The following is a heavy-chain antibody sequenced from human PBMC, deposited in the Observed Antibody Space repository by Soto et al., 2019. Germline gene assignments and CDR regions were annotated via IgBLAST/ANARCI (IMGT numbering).Heavy chain of an antibody. CDR3: AKRSLHNRIAAAGFDP. D-gene: IGHD6-13*01. CDR1: GFTFSSYA. CDR2: ISGSGGST. V-gene: IGHV3-23*01. Sequence: GGSLRLSCAASGFTFSSYAMSWVRQAPGKGLEWVSGISGSGGSTYYADSVKGRFTISRDNSKNTLSLQMNSLRADDTAVYYCAKRSLHNRIAAAGFDPWGQGTLVTVSS. J-gene: IGHJ5*02.